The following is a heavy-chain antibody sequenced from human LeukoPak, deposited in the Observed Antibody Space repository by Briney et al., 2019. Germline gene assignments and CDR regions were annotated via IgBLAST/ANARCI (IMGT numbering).Heavy chain of an antibody. CDR3: AGGSGRGVFDI. V-gene: IGHV5-51*01. D-gene: IGHD3-10*01. CDR2: IYPGDSHT. CDR1: GYSFTSHW. Sequence: GESLKISCKGSGYSFTSHWIGWVRQMPGRGLECMGIIYPGDSHTRYSPSFQGQVTISADKSFSTAYLQWSSLKASDTAMYYCAGGSGRGVFDIWGQGTMVSVSS. J-gene: IGHJ3*02.